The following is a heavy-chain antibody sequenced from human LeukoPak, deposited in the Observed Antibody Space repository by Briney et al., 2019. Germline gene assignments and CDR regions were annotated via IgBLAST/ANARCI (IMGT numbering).Heavy chain of an antibody. D-gene: IGHD3-10*02. J-gene: IGHJ3*02. CDR2: IIPILGIP. CDR1: GYTFTSYA. CDR3: AVCSGSYGAFDI. Sequence: GASVKVSCKASGYTFTSYAMHWVRQAPGQGLEWMGRIIPILGIPKYAQKFQGRVTITADKSTSTAYMELSSLRSEDTAVYYCAVCSGSYGAFDIWGQGTMVTVSS. V-gene: IGHV1-69*04.